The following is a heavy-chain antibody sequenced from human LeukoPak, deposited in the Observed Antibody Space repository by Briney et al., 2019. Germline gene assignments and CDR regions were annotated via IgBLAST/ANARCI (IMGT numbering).Heavy chain of an antibody. CDR2: IYSGGST. V-gene: IGHV3-66*01. CDR1: GFTVSSNY. J-gene: IGHJ4*02. CDR3: ARDRRGYGGNFDY. Sequence: PGGSLRLSCAASGFTVSSNYMSWVRQAPGKGLEWVSVIYSGGSTYYADSVKGRFTISRDNSKNTLYLQMSSLGAEDTAVYYCARDRRGYGGNFDYWGQGTLVTVSS. D-gene: IGHD4-23*01.